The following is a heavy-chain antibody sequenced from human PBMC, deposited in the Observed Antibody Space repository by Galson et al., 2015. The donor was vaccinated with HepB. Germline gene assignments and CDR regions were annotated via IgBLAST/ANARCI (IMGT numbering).Heavy chain of an antibody. Sequence: TLSLTCTVSGGSISSGGYYWSWIRQHPGKGLEWIGYIYYSGSTYYNPSLKSRVTISVDTSKNQFSLKLSSVTAADTAVYYCASLDYGDGERGSDYWGQGTLVTVSS. CDR2: IYYSGST. CDR3: ASLDYGDGERGSDY. V-gene: IGHV4-31*03. CDR1: GGSISSGGYY. J-gene: IGHJ4*02. D-gene: IGHD4-17*01.